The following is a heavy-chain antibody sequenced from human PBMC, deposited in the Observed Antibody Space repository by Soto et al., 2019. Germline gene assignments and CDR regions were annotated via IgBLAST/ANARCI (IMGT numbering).Heavy chain of an antibody. V-gene: IGHV1-18*04. Sequence: ASVKVSCKASGYTFTSYGISWVRQAPGQGLEWMGWISAYNGNTNYAQKLQGRVTMTTDTSTSTAYMELRSLRSDDTAVYYCARESAQLGHYYGMDVWGQGTKVTVSS. CDR3: ARESAQLGHYYGMDV. CDR2: ISAYNGNT. CDR1: GYTFTSYG. D-gene: IGHD6-6*01. J-gene: IGHJ6*02.